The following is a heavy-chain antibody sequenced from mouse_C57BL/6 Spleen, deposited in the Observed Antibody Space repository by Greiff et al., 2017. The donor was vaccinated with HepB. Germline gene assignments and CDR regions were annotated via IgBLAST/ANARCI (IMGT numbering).Heavy chain of an antibody. J-gene: IGHJ4*01. CDR1: GFTFSSYA. V-gene: IGHV5-4*01. CDR2: ISDGGSYT. CDR3: ARDSSGYENAMDY. Sequence: EVKLVESGGGLVKPGGSLKLSCAASGFTFSSYAMSWVRQTPEKRLEWVATISDGGSYTYYPDNVKGRFTISRDNAKNNLYLQMSHLKSEDTAMYYCARDSSGYENAMDYWGQGTSVTVSS. D-gene: IGHD3-2*02.